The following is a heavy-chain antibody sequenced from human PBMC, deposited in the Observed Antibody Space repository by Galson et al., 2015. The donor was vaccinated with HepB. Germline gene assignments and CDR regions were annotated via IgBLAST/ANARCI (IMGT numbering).Heavy chain of an antibody. Sequence: SVKVSCKASGGTFSNYAINWVRQAPGQGLEWVGGIIPIFGSATNAQKFQGRVPITADESTSTAYMELSSLRSEDTAVYYCARTYCSSTSCSHYDYSMDVWGKGTTVTVSS. V-gene: IGHV1-69*13. CDR1: GGTFSNYA. J-gene: IGHJ6*03. D-gene: IGHD2-2*01. CDR3: ARTYCSSTSCSHYDYSMDV. CDR2: IIPIFGSA.